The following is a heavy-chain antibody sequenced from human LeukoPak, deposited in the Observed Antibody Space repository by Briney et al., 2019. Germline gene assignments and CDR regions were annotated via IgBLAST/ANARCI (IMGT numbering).Heavy chain of an antibody. CDR1: GFTFSSYG. Sequence: GGSLRLSCAASGFTFSSYGMHWVRPAPGKGLEWVAVISYDGSNKYYADSVKGRFTISRDNSKNTLYLQMNSLRAEDTAVYYCAKALGRLYYGSGSYQIDYWGQGTLVTVSS. CDR3: AKALGRLYYGSGSYQIDY. D-gene: IGHD3-10*01. CDR2: ISYDGSNK. J-gene: IGHJ4*02. V-gene: IGHV3-30*18.